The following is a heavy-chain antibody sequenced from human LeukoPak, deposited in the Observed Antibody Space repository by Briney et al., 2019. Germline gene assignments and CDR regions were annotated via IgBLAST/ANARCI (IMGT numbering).Heavy chain of an antibody. CDR3: ATFGGYSVGRVFWFDP. J-gene: IGHJ5*02. CDR1: GFTLTDLS. Sequence: GASVKVSCKVSGFTLTDLSMHWMRQAPGKGLEWMGGCDPEDSETIYAQKFQGRVTMTEDTSTATAYMELSSLRSNVMTADDTATFGGYSVGRVFWFDPWGQGTLVTVSS. V-gene: IGHV1-24*01. CDR2: CDPEDSET. D-gene: IGHD4-23*01.